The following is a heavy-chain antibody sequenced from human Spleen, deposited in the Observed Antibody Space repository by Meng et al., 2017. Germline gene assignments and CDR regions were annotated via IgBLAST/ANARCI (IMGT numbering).Heavy chain of an antibody. J-gene: IGHJ4*02. CDR1: GYTFTDFY. CDR3: ARDEDISAAGKLFGDY. CDR2: INPNTGGT. V-gene: IGHV1-2*02. D-gene: IGHD6-13*01. Sequence: QGQLVQPGTEVKKPGASVKVSCKASGYTFTDFYIHWVRHAPGQGLEWMGWINPNTGGTKYAQKFQGRVTMTRDTSISTAYMELSSLRPDDTAVYYCARDEDISAAGKLFGDYWGQGTLVTVSS.